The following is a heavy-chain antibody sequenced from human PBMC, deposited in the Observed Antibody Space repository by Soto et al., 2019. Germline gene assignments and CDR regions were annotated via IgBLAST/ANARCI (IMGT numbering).Heavy chain of an antibody. J-gene: IGHJ6*03. Sequence: EVQLVESGGGLVQPGGSLRLSCAASGFTVSSNYMSWVRQAPGKGLEWVSVIYSGGSTYYADSVKGRFTISRDNSKNTLYLQMNSLRAEDTAVYYCARASRGPYYDILTGYPSPFYYYYMDVWGKGTTVTVSS. D-gene: IGHD3-9*01. CDR2: IYSGGST. V-gene: IGHV3-66*01. CDR1: GFTVSSNY. CDR3: ARASRGPYYDILTGYPSPFYYYYMDV.